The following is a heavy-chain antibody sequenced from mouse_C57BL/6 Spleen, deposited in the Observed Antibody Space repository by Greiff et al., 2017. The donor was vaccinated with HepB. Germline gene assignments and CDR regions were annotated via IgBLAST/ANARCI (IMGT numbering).Heavy chain of an antibody. CDR2: ISDGGSYT. CDR1: GFTFSSYA. Sequence: EVKLVESGGGLVKPGGSLKLSCAASGFTFSSYAMSWVRQTPEKRLEWVATISDGGSYTYYPDNVKGRFTISRDNAKNNLYLQMSHLKSEDTAMYYCARDYYCSSYPFFDYWGQGTTLTVSS. D-gene: IGHD1-1*01. V-gene: IGHV5-4*01. CDR3: ARDYYCSSYPFFDY. J-gene: IGHJ2*01.